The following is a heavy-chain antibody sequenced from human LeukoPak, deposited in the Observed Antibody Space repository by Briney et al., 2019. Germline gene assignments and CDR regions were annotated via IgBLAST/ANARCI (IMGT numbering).Heavy chain of an antibody. D-gene: IGHD2-2*01. Sequence: GASVKVSCKATGYIYTYYGISWVRQAPGQGLEWMGWISAYNGNTNYVQKFQGRVTMTTDTSTPTAYMELRSLRSDDTAVYYCARDLDIVVVPVVSRHYGLDVWGQGTTVTVSS. V-gene: IGHV1-18*01. CDR3: ARDLDIVVVPVVSRHYGLDV. CDR2: ISAYNGNT. J-gene: IGHJ6*02. CDR1: GYIYTYYG.